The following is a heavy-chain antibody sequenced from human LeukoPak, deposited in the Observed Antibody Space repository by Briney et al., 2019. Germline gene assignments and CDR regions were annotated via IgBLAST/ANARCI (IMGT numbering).Heavy chain of an antibody. D-gene: IGHD3-10*01. J-gene: IGHJ4*02. CDR1: GFTFSSYS. Sequence: GGSLRLSCAASGFTFSSYSMSWVRQAPGKGLEWVSAIRGTGTSTYYADSVKGRFTISRDNSKNTLYLQMNSLRAEDTAVYYCAKVTYGSGTYGAFDCWGQGTLVTVSS. CDR2: IRGTGTST. V-gene: IGHV3-23*01. CDR3: AKVTYGSGTYGAFDC.